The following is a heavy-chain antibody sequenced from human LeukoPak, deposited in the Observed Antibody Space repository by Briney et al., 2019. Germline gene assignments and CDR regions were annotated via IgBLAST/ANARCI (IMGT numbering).Heavy chain of an antibody. Sequence: ASVKVSCKASGYTFTGYYMHWVRQAPGQGLEWMGWINPNSGGTNYAQKFQGWVTMTRDTSISTAYMELSRLRSDDTAVYYCARESVGVSVGATAFDIWGQGTMVTVSS. CDR3: ARESVGVSVGATAFDI. CDR2: INPNSGGT. V-gene: IGHV1-2*04. CDR1: GYTFTGYY. D-gene: IGHD1-26*01. J-gene: IGHJ3*02.